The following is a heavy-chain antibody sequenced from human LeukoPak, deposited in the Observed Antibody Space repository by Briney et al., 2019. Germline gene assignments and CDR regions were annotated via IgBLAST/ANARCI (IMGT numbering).Heavy chain of an antibody. CDR3: ARGGTRRYFDY. CDR1: GGSISSGGYY. J-gene: IGHJ4*02. Sequence: PSQTLSLTCTVSGGSISSGGYYWSWIRQHPGKGLERIGYIYYSGSTYYNPSLKSRVTISVDTSKNQFSLKLSSVTAADTAVYYCARGGTRRYFDYWGQGTLVTVSS. D-gene: IGHD1-1*01. V-gene: IGHV4-31*03. CDR2: IYYSGST.